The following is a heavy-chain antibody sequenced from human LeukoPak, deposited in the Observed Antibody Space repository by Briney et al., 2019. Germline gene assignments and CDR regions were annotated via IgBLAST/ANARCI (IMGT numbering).Heavy chain of an antibody. D-gene: IGHD6-13*01. V-gene: IGHV4-4*02. CDR1: GASISSNIW. Sequence: PSGTPSLTCAVSGASISSNIWWSWVRQPPGKGLELIGEIHHSGSTNYNPSLKSRVTISVDTSKNQFSLKLSSVTAADTAVYYCAYTGYSSSWYPGDFDYWGQGTLVTVSS. J-gene: IGHJ4*02. CDR3: AYTGYSSSWYPGDFDY. CDR2: IHHSGST.